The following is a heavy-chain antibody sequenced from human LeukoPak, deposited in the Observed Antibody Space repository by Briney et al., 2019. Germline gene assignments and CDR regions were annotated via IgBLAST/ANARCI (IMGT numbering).Heavy chain of an antibody. V-gene: IGHV3-23*01. Sequence: PGGSLRLSCAASGFTFSSYAMSWVRQAPGKGLEWVSAISGSGGSTYYADSVKGRFTISRDNSKNTLYLQMNSLRAEDTAVYYCAKGRGYCSSTSCYTPKDHWGQGTLVTVSS. CDR1: GFTFSSYA. CDR3: AKGRGYCSSTSCYTPKDH. CDR2: ISGSGGST. J-gene: IGHJ4*02. D-gene: IGHD2-2*02.